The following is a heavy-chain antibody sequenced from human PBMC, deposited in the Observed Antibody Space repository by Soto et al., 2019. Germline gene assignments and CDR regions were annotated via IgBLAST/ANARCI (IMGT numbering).Heavy chain of an antibody. J-gene: IGHJ5*02. CDR3: ATWTYDSGNYWFDP. CDR2: MEDSGST. V-gene: IGHV4-59*08. Sequence: PSETLSLTCTVSGGSISNYYWSWIRQPPGKGLEWIGYMEDSGSTNYNPSLKGRVTISADTSKNQFSLKLSSVTAADTAVYYCATWTYDSGNYWFDPWGQGTLVTVSS. D-gene: IGHD3-10*01. CDR1: GGSISNYY.